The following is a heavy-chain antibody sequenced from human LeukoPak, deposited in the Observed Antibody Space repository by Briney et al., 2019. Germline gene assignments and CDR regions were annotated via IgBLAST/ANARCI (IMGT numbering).Heavy chain of an antibody. J-gene: IGHJ6*03. CDR1: GFTFSSYG. CDR3: ARDPHSSGWYGEVYYYMDV. Sequence: PGGSLRLSCAASGFTFSSYGMHWVRQAPGKGLEWVAFIRYDGSNKYYADSVKGRFTISRDNAKNSLYLQMNSLRAEDTAVYYCARDPHSSGWYGEVYYYMDVWGKGTTVTVSS. V-gene: IGHV3-30*02. D-gene: IGHD6-19*01. CDR2: IRYDGSNK.